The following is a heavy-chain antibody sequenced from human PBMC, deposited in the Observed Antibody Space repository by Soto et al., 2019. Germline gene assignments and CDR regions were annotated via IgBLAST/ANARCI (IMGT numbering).Heavy chain of an antibody. CDR1: GFTFSSYG. Sequence: QVQLVESGGGVVQPGRSLRLSCAASGFTFSSYGMHWVRQAPGKGLEWVAVISYDGSNKYYADSVKGRFTISRDNSKNTLYLQMNSLRAEDTAVYYCARESWLRSYYYYYGMDVWGQGTTVTVSS. V-gene: IGHV3-30*03. CDR2: ISYDGSNK. D-gene: IGHD5-12*01. J-gene: IGHJ6*02. CDR3: ARESWLRSYYYYYGMDV.